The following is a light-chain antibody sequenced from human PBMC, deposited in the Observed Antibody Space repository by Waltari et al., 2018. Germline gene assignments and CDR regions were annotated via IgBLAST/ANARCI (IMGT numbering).Light chain of an antibody. CDR2: AAS. V-gene: IGKV1-39*01. Sequence: DIQMTQSPSSLSASVGDRVTITCRASQSISSYLNWYQQKPGKAPKLLIYAASSLQSGVPSRLSGSGYGTDFTLTISSLQPEDFATYYCQQSYSTPITFGPGTKVDIK. CDR1: QSISSY. J-gene: IGKJ3*01. CDR3: QQSYSTPIT.